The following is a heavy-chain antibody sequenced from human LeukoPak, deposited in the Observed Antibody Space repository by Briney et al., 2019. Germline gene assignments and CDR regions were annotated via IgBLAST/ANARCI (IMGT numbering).Heavy chain of an antibody. CDR1: GYTFTDYY. J-gene: IGHJ4*02. Sequence: ASVKVSCKGSGYTFTDYYMHWVRQAPGQGLEWMGWINPNSGGTSYAQKFQGRVTMTRDTSISTVYMELSSLRSEDTAVYYCARGGLVAGPYYFDYWGQGTLVTVSS. V-gene: IGHV1-2*02. CDR3: ARGGLVAGPYYFDY. CDR2: INPNSGGT. D-gene: IGHD6-19*01.